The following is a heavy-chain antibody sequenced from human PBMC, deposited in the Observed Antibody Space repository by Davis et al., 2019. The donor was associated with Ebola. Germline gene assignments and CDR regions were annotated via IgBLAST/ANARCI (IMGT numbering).Heavy chain of an antibody. V-gene: IGHV3-23*01. CDR1: GFTFSSYA. J-gene: IGHJ6*02. D-gene: IGHD6-13*01. CDR2: ISGSGGST. CDR3: ARVLNRYSSFYYYYGMDV. Sequence: PGGSLRLSCAASGFTFSSYAMSWVRQAPGKGLEWVSAISGSGGSTYYADSVKGRFTISRDNSKNTLYLQMNSLRAEDTAVYYCARVLNRYSSFYYYYGMDVWGQGTTVTVSS.